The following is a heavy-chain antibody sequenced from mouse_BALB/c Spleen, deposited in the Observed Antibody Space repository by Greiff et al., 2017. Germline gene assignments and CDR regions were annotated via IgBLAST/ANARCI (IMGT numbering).Heavy chain of an antibody. CDR3: ARRGSLMITPFAY. J-gene: IGHJ3*01. CDR2: ISSGGGST. Sequence: EVHLVESGGGLVKPGGSLKLSCAASGFAFSSYDMSWVRQTPEKRLEWVAYISSGGGSTYYPDTVKGRFTISRDNAKNTLYLQMSSLKSEDTAMYYCARRGSLMITPFAYWGQGTLVTVSA. CDR1: GFAFSSYD. D-gene: IGHD2-4*01. V-gene: IGHV5-12-1*01.